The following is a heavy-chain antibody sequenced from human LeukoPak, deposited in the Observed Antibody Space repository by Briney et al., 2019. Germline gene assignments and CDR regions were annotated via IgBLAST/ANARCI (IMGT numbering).Heavy chain of an antibody. D-gene: IGHD2-2*01. J-gene: IGHJ4*02. CDR3: AAVVGYCSSTSCPGLDFDY. CDR1: GFTFTSSA. Sequence: SVKVSCKASGFTFTSSAMQWVRQARGQRLEWIGWIVVGSGNTNYAQKFQEGVTITRDMSTSTAYMELSSLRSEDTAVYYCAAVVGYCSSTSCPGLDFDYWGQGTLVTVSS. CDR2: IVVGSGNT. V-gene: IGHV1-58*02.